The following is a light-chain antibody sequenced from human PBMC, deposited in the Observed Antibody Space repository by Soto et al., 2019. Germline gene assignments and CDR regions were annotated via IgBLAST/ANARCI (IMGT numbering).Light chain of an antibody. Sequence: QSVLTQPASVSGSPGQSITISCPGTSSDVGSYNLVSWYQQHPGKAPKLMIYEGSKRPSGVSNRFSGSKSGNTASLTISELQAEDEADYFCCSYAGSSTYVFGTGTKSPS. CDR3: CSYAGSSTYV. CDR2: EGS. J-gene: IGLJ1*01. CDR1: SSDVGSYNL. V-gene: IGLV2-23*01.